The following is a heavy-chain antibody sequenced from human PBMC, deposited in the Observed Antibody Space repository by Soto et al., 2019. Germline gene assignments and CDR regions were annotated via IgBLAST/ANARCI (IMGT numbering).Heavy chain of an antibody. Sequence: GGSLRLSCAASGFSFSSSDMHCVRQAPGKGLEWVADIFYDGSKIHYADSVKGRFTFARDNDKNTVHLQMNSLRPGDTAVYYYTKDLTGPYDYRGQGTLVTVSS. J-gene: IGHJ4*02. CDR1: GFSFSSSD. CDR2: IFYDGSKI. V-gene: IGHV3-30*18. CDR3: TKDLTGPYDY. D-gene: IGHD3-9*01.